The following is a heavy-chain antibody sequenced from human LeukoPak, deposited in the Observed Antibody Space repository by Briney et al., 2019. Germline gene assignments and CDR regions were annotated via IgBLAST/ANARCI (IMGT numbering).Heavy chain of an antibody. V-gene: IGHV4-34*01. J-gene: IGHJ4*02. D-gene: IGHD6-13*01. Sequence: PSETLSLTCTVSGGSISSYYWSWIRQPPGKGLEWIGEINHSGSTNYNPSLKSRVTISVDTSKNQFSLKLSSVTAADTAVYYCARSAAAVVDYWGQGTLVTVSS. CDR3: ARSAAAVVDY. CDR1: GGSISSYY. CDR2: INHSGST.